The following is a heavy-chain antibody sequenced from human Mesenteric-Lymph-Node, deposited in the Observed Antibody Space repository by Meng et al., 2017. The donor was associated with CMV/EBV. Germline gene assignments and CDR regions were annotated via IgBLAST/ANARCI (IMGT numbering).Heavy chain of an antibody. Sequence: GGSLRLSCAASGITFTNHWLHWVRQAPGKGLVWVSRINSDGSSTTYADSVKGRFTISRDNSKNTLYLQMNSLRAEDTAVYYCARDQGYCSSTSCVGRLDPWGQGTLVTVSS. CDR3: ARDQGYCSSTSCVGRLDP. CDR1: GITFTNHW. CDR2: INSDGSST. V-gene: IGHV3-74*01. J-gene: IGHJ5*02. D-gene: IGHD2-2*01.